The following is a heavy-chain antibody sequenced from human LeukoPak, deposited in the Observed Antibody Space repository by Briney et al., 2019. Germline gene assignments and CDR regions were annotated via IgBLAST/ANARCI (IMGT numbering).Heavy chain of an antibody. J-gene: IGHJ4*02. CDR1: GYTFTSYA. V-gene: IGHV1-3*01. Sequence: GASVKVSCKASGYTFTSYAIHWVRQAPGQRLEWMEWISAGNGNTKYSQNFQGRVTFISNTSATTAFMELSSLRSEDAAVYYCARDSGSGNNDYWGQGTLVTVSS. CDR2: ISAGNGNT. D-gene: IGHD1-26*01. CDR3: ARDSGSGNNDY.